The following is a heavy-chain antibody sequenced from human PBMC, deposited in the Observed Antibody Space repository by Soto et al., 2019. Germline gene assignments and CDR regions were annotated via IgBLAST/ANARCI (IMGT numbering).Heavy chain of an antibody. Sequence: DVQLLESGGGLVQPGGSLRLSCAASGFSFSSYAMVWVRQAPGKGLEWVSVISARGGSSYFADSVKGRFTISRDNSKNVLSLEMNSLRAEDTAIYFCAKGSIEYSASVHNWGQGTLVLASS. CDR3: AKGSIEYSASVHN. J-gene: IGHJ4*02. CDR1: GFSFSSYA. D-gene: IGHD4-4*01. CDR2: ISARGGSS. V-gene: IGHV3-23*01.